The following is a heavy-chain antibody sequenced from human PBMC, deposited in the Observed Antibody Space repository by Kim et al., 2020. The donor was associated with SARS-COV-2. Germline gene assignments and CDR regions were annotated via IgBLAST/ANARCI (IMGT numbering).Heavy chain of an antibody. CDR1: GGSISSYY. Sequence: SETLSLTCTVSGGSISSYYWSWIRQPAGKGLEWIGRIYTSGSTNYNPSPKSRXTXXXVXXXNQFSLKLSSVTAADTAXYYXXXEEXXPAAMIWFYPXXQGT. V-gene: IGHV4-4*07. J-gene: IGHJ5*02. CDR3: XXEEXXPAAMIWFYP. D-gene: IGHD2-2*01. CDR2: IYTSGST.